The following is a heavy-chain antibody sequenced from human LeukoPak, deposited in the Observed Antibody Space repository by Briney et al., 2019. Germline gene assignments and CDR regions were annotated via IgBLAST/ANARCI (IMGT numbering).Heavy chain of an antibody. CDR3: ARGYYDSSGTPWLFDD. CDR2: INPSGGST. CDR1: GYTFASYY. D-gene: IGHD3-22*01. J-gene: IGHJ4*02. Sequence: ASVKVSCKASGYTFASYYMHWVRQAPGQGLEWMGIINPSGGSTSYAQKFQGRVTMTRDTSTSTVYMELSSLRSEDTAVYYCARGYYDSSGTPWLFDDWGQGTLVTVSS. V-gene: IGHV1-46*01.